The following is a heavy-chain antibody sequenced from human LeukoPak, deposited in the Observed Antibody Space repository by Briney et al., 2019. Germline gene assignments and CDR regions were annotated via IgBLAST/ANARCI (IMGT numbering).Heavy chain of an antibody. CDR3: ARDPRIQLWFVAHYYFYMDV. J-gene: IGHJ6*03. CDR2: ISSSGTTK. V-gene: IGHV3-48*01. D-gene: IGHD5-18*01. CDR1: GFTFSTYS. Sequence: GGSLRLSCAASGFTFSTYSMNWVRQAPGKGLEWVSYISSSGTTKYYADSVKGRFTISRDNAKNSLYLQMNSLRAEDTAVYYCARDPRIQLWFVAHYYFYMDVWGKGTTVTVSS.